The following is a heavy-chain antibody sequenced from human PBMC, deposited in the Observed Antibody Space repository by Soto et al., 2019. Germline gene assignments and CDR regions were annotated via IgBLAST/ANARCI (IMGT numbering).Heavy chain of an antibody. CDR1: GYTFTSHG. CDR3: ARGASCTSTSCYDYFHYGMDV. CDR2: ISTYNGNT. J-gene: IGHJ6*02. D-gene: IGHD2-2*01. Sequence: ASVKVSCKASGYTFTSHGITWVRQAPGQGLEWMGWISTYNGNTNYAQKLQGRVTLTTDTSTSTAYMELRSLRSDDAAVYYCARGASCTSTSCYDYFHYGMDVWGQGTTVTVSS. V-gene: IGHV1-18*01.